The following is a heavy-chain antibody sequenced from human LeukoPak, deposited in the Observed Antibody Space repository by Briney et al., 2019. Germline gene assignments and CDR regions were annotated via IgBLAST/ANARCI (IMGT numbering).Heavy chain of an antibody. Sequence: SETLSLTCTVSGGSISSSSYYWGWIRQPPGKGLEWIGSSYYSCSTYYNPSLKSRVTISVDTSKNQFSLKLSSVTDADTAVYYCAREHCSGGSCYSIYYYYYMDVWGKGTTVTVSS. CDR2: SYYSCST. V-gene: IGHV4-39*07. CDR1: GGSISSSSYY. J-gene: IGHJ6*03. D-gene: IGHD2-15*01. CDR3: AREHCSGGSCYSIYYYYYMDV.